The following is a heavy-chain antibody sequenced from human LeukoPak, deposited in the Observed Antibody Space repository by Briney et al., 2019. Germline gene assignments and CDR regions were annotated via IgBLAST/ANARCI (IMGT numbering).Heavy chain of an antibody. CDR1: GGSVSSGSYY. V-gene: IGHV4-61*01. Sequence: SETLSLTCTVSGGSVSSGSYYWSWIRQPPGKGLEWIGYIYYSGSTNYNPSLKSRVTISVDTSKNQFSLKLSSVTAADTAVYYCARRYYDSSELAFDIWGQGTMVTVSS. CDR3: ARRYYDSSELAFDI. CDR2: IYYSGST. J-gene: IGHJ3*02. D-gene: IGHD3-22*01.